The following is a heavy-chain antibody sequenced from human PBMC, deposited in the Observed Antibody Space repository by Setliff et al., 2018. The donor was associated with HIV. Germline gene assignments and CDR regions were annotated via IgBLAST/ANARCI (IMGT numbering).Heavy chain of an antibody. Sequence: RASVKVSCKASGYGFSSYGFSWVRQAPGQGLEWMGWISGYNGNTEYAQRLQGRVTMTTDTSTSTAYMELRSLSSDDTAIYYCTRETGRDNWNPRGADDYWGQGTLVTVSS. V-gene: IGHV1-18*01. CDR2: ISGYNGNT. CDR3: TRETGRDNWNPRGADDY. D-gene: IGHD1-1*01. J-gene: IGHJ4*02. CDR1: GYGFSSYG.